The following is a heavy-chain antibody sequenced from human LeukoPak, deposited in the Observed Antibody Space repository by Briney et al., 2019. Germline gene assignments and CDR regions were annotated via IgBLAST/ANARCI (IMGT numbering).Heavy chain of an antibody. CDR2: ITSGSTI. CDR1: GFTFSDYY. J-gene: IGHJ2*01. D-gene: IGHD5-24*01. V-gene: IGHV3-11*04. Sequence: AGGSLRLSCAASGFTFSDYYMSWIRQAPGKGLEWVSYITSGSTIYYADSVKGRFTISRDNAKNSLYLQMNSLRAEDTAVYYCARDSISGDGYNSLWYFDLWGRGTLVTVSS. CDR3: ARDSISGDGYNSLWYFDL.